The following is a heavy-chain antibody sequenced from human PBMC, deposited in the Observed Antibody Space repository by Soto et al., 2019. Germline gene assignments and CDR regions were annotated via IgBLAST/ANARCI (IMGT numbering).Heavy chain of an antibody. J-gene: IGHJ6*02. D-gene: IGHD3-10*01. CDR1: GYTFTSYA. CDR2: INAGNGNT. Sequence: QVQLVQSGAEVKKPGASVKVSRKASGYTFTSYAMHWVRQAPGQRLEWMGWINAGNGNTKYSQKFQGRVTITRDTSASTAYMELSSLRSEDTAVYYCARTPSYYDMDVWGQGTTVTVSS. CDR3: ARTPSYYDMDV. V-gene: IGHV1-3*01.